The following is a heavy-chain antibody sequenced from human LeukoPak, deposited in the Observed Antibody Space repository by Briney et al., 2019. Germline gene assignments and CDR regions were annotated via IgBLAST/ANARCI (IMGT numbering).Heavy chain of an antibody. J-gene: IGHJ4*02. V-gene: IGHV1-69*13. D-gene: IGHD1-26*01. Sequence: SVKVSCKASGGTFSSYAISWVRQAPGQGLEWMGGIIPIFGTANYAQKFQGRVTITADESTSTAYMELSSLRSEDTAVYYCARGAPRVGAFRLAGYYFDYWGQGTLVAVSS. CDR2: IIPIFGTA. CDR3: ARGAPRVGAFRLAGYYFDY. CDR1: GGTFSSYA.